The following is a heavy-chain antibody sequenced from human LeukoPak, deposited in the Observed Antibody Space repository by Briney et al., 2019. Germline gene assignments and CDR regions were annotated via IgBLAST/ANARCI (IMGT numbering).Heavy chain of an antibody. V-gene: IGHV3-21*01. CDR3: ASTRGYSYGYEYFDY. CDR1: GFTFSSYS. CDR2: ISSSSSYI. Sequence: GGSLRLSCAASGFTFSSYSMNWVRQAPGKGLEWVSSISSSSSYIYYADSVKGRFTISRHNAKNSLYLQMNSLRAEDTAVYYCASTRGYSYGYEYFDYWGQGTLVTVSS. D-gene: IGHD5-18*01. J-gene: IGHJ4*02.